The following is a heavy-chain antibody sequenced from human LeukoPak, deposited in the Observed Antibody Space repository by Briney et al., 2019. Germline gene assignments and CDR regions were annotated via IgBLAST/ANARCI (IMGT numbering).Heavy chain of an antibody. D-gene: IGHD2-8*01. Sequence: SETLSLTCTVSGGSISSYYWSWIRQPAGKGLEWIGRIYTSGSTNYNPSLKSRVTMSVDTSKNQFSLKLSSVTAADMAVYYCARGAVSDYYYYMDVWGKGTTVAVSS. CDR1: GGSISSYY. CDR2: IYTSGST. V-gene: IGHV4-4*07. CDR3: ARGAVSDYYYYMDV. J-gene: IGHJ6*03.